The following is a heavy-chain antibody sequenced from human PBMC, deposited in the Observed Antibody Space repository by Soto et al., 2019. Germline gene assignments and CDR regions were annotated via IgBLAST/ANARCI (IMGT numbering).Heavy chain of an antibody. V-gene: IGHV3-33*01. D-gene: IGHD1-1*01. J-gene: IGHJ4*02. CDR3: ARENWSFDY. CDR1: GFTFSSYG. CDR2: IWNDGSNK. Sequence: QVQLVESGGGVVQPGRSLRLSCAASGFTFSSYGMHWVRQAPGKGLEWVAVIWNDGSNKYYADSVKGRFTISRDNSKNTLYLQMNSLRAEDTAVYYCARENWSFDYWGQGTLVTVSS.